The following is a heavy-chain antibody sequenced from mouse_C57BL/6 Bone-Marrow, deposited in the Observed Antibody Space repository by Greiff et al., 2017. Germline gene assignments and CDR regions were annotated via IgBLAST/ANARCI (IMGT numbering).Heavy chain of an antibody. Sequence: VHVKQSGAELVKPGASVKLSCTASGFNINDYYMHWVKQRTEQGLEWIGRIDPEDGETRYAPKFQGKATITADTSSNPAYLQLSSLTSEDTAGYYCAREEDGYYDYWGQGTTLTVSS. CDR2: IDPEDGET. D-gene: IGHD2-3*01. CDR3: AREEDGYYDY. J-gene: IGHJ2*01. V-gene: IGHV14-2*01. CDR1: GFNINDYY.